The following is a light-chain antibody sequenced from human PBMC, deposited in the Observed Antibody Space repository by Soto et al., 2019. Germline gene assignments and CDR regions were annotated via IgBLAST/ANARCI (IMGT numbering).Light chain of an antibody. CDR3: QSYDSSLSAWV. V-gene: IGLV1-40*01. Sequence: QSVLTQPPSVSGAPGQRVTISCTASSSNIGAGYDVHWYQQLPGTAPKLLIYGNTNRPSGVLDRFSGSKSGTSASLAITGLQAEDEADYYCQSYDSSLSAWVFGGGTTLTVL. J-gene: IGLJ3*02. CDR1: SSNIGAGYD. CDR2: GNT.